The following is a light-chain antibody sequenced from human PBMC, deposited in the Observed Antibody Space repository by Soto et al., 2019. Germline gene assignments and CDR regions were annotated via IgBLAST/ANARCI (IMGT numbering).Light chain of an antibody. CDR1: SSDIGGYNF. CDR2: EVN. V-gene: IGLV2-8*01. J-gene: IGLJ1*01. Sequence: QSALTQPPSASGSRGQSVTISCTGTSSDIGGYNFVSWYQHHPGKAPKLVIYEVNKRPSGVPDRFSGSKSGNTASLTVSGLQAEDEADYYCSSYAGSNNYVFGTGTNVTVL. CDR3: SSYAGSNNYV.